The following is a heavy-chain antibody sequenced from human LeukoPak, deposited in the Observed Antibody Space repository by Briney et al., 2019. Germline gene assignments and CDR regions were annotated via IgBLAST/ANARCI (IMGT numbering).Heavy chain of an antibody. V-gene: IGHV1-18*01. D-gene: IGHD3-10*01. CDR3: ARELGGAGSYFFPYYGMAV. CDR1: GYTFISYG. CDR2: ISGYNGNT. Sequence: ASVKVSCTASGYTFISYGINWVRQAPGQGLEWMGWISGYNGNTNYAQNLQGRVTMTRDTSTSTAYMELRSLRSDDTAVYYCARELGGAGSYFFPYYGMAVWGQGTTVTVSS. J-gene: IGHJ6*02.